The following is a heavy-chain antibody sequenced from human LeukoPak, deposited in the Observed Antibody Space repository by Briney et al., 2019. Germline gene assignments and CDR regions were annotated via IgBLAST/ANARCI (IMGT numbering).Heavy chain of an antibody. J-gene: IGHJ3*02. V-gene: IGHV4-59*01. CDR1: GGSISSYY. Sequence: SETLSLTSTVSGGSISSYYWSWIRQPPGKGLEWIGYIYYTGSTNYSPSLKSRVTISVDMSKNQFSLKLSSVTAADTAVYYCARYHGDSNAFDIWGQGTMVTVSS. CDR3: ARYHGDSNAFDI. D-gene: IGHD4-17*01. CDR2: IYYTGST.